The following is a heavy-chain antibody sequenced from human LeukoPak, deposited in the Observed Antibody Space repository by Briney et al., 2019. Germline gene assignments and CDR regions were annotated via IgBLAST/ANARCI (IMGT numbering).Heavy chain of an antibody. J-gene: IGHJ4*02. CDR2: IYHSGST. Sequence: PSETLSLTCTVSGYSISSGFYWGWIRQPPGKGLECIGSIYHSGSTYYNPSLKSRVTISVDTSKNQFSLNLSSVTAADTAMYYCARAVGTSRNLFDYWGQGTLVTVSS. V-gene: IGHV4-38-2*02. CDR1: GYSISSGFY. CDR3: ARAVGTSRNLFDY. D-gene: IGHD4-23*01.